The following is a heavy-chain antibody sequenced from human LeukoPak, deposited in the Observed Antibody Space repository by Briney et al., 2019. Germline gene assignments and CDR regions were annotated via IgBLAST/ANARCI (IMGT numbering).Heavy chain of an antibody. CDR3: ARALQIGTYYDILTGYWPYYFDY. D-gene: IGHD3-9*01. CDR1: GFTFSSYE. Sequence: GGSLRLSCAASGFTFSSYEMNWVRQAPGKGLEWVSYISSSGSTIYYADSVKGRFTISRDNAKKSLYLQMNILRAGDTAVYYCARALQIGTYYDILTGYWPYYFDYWGQGTLVTVSS. CDR2: ISSSGSTI. J-gene: IGHJ4*02. V-gene: IGHV3-48*03.